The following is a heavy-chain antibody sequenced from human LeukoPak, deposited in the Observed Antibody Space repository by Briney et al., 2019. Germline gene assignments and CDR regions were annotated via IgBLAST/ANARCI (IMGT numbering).Heavy chain of an antibody. Sequence: SETLSLTCTVSGGSISSGGYYWGWIRQHPGKGLEWIGYIYYSGSTYYNPSLKSRVTISVDTSKNQFSLKLSSVTAADTAVYYCARSYYDSSGYYLEDDAFDIWGQGTMVTVSS. CDR3: ARSYYDSSGYYLEDDAFDI. CDR1: GGSISSGGYY. CDR2: IYYSGST. V-gene: IGHV4-31*03. D-gene: IGHD3-22*01. J-gene: IGHJ3*02.